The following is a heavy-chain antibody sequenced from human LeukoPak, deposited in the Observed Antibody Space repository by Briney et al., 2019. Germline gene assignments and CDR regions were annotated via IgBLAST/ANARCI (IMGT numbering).Heavy chain of an antibody. Sequence: SETLSLTCTVSGDSISSYYWSWIRQPAGKGLEWIGRIYTSGIINYNPSLKSRLTMSIDTSKNQFSLKLSSVTAADTAVYYCARDRARSGYDLFDYWGQGTLVTVSS. J-gene: IGHJ4*02. CDR2: IYTSGII. D-gene: IGHD5-12*01. CDR1: GDSISSYY. V-gene: IGHV4-4*07. CDR3: ARDRARSGYDLFDY.